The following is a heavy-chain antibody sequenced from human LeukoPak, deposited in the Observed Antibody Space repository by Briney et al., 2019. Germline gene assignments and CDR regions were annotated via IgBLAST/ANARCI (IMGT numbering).Heavy chain of an antibody. CDR1: GFTFSYYG. CDR3: ATYRQVMLPFES. V-gene: IGHV3-30*02. D-gene: IGHD5-18*01. J-gene: IGHJ4*02. Sequence: GGSLRLSCVASGFTFSYYGMHWVRQAPGKGLEWVAFIRFVERDKYYADSVRGRFTISRDNSKSTLSLQMNSLRAEDTAIYYCATYRQVMLPFESWGQGTLVTVSS. CDR2: IRFVERDK.